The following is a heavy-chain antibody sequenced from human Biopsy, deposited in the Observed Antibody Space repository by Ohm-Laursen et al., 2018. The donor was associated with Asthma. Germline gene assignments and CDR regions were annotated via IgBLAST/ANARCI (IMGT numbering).Heavy chain of an antibody. D-gene: IGHD7-27*01. CDR3: ARGQKSPGDRWFDP. CDR1: GYTFIGYH. CDR2: INPNSGGT. Sequence: ASVKVSCKTSGYTFIGYHIHWVRQAPGQGLEWMGRINPNSGGTNYAQKFQGRVTMTSDTSISTAYMELSRLRSDDTALYYCARGQKSPGDRWFDPWGREPWSPSPQ. V-gene: IGHV1-2*06. J-gene: IGHJ5*02.